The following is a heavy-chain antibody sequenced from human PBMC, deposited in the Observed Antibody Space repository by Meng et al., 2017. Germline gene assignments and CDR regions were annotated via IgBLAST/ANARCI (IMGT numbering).Heavy chain of an antibody. CDR1: GGSFSGYY. CDR2: INHSGST. V-gene: IGHV4-34*01. CDR3: ARGSGAYSSSWYSRNDAFDI. J-gene: IGHJ3*02. Sequence: QLQRQQWGAGLLKRSAPMSLTCAVYGGSFSGYYWSWIRQPPGKGLEWIGEINHSGSTNYNPSLKSRVTISVDTSKNQFSLKLSSVTAADTAVYYCARGSGAYSSSWYSRNDAFDIWGQGTMVTVSS. D-gene: IGHD6-13*01.